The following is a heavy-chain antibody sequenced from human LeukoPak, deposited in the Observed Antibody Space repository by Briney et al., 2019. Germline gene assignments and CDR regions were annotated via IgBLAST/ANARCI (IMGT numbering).Heavy chain of an antibody. D-gene: IGHD3-22*01. V-gene: IGHV5-51*01. Sequence: GESLKISCKGSGYGFTSYWIGWVRQMPGKGLEWMGIIYPGDSDTRYSPSFQGQVTISADKSISTAYLQWSSLKASDTAMYYCARRERYYDSSGYYYDWFDPWGQGTLVTVSS. J-gene: IGHJ5*02. CDR1: GYGFTSYW. CDR3: ARRERYYDSSGYYYDWFDP. CDR2: IYPGDSDT.